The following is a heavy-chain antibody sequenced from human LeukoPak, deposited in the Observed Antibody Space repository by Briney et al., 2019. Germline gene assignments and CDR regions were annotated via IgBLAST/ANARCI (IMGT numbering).Heavy chain of an antibody. D-gene: IGHD3-22*01. J-gene: IGHJ3*02. CDR2: IYCSGST. CDR3: ASLRTMIGAFDI. Sequence: SETLSLTCTVSGGSISSYFWSWIRQPPGKGLEWIGYIYCSGSTNYNPSLQSRVTISVDMSKNQFSLKLTSVTAADTAVYYCASLRTMIGAFDIWGQGTMVTVSS. V-gene: IGHV4-59*12. CDR1: GGSISSYF.